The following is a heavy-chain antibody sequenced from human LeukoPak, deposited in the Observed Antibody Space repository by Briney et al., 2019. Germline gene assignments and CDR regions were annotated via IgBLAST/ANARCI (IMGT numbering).Heavy chain of an antibody. CDR1: GDSVSRNDAG. J-gene: IGHJ4*02. CDR2: TYYRSKWYN. CDR3: ARASLSGWYAYYFDY. Sequence: SQTLLLTCAISGDSVSRNDAGWSWIRQSPSRGLEWLGRTYYRSKWYNDYAVSVKSRITINPDTSKNQFSLQLNSVTPEDTAVYYCARASLSGWYAYYFDYWGQGTLVTVSS. D-gene: IGHD6-19*01. V-gene: IGHV6-1*01.